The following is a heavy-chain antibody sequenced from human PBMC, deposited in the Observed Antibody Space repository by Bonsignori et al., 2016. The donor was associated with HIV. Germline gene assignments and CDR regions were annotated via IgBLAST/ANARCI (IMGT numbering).Heavy chain of an antibody. V-gene: IGHV1-8*01. Sequence: WVRQAPGQGLEWMGWMNPNSGSTGHTQKFQGRVTMSMNTSISTVFAELSSLTSEDTAFYYCARGKLWYEASFDHWGQGTLVTVSS. J-gene: IGHJ4*02. CDR3: ARGKLWYEASFDH. D-gene: IGHD6-13*01. CDR2: MNPNSGST.